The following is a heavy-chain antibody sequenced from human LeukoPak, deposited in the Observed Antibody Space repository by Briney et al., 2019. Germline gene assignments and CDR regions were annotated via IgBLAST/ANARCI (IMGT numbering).Heavy chain of an antibody. Sequence: ASVKVSCKASGYTFTGYYMHWVRQAPGQGLEWMGWANPNSGGTNYAQKFQGRVTMTRDTSISTAYMELSRLRSDDTAVYYCAGADLHDYVWGSYRPNNWFDPWGQGTLVTVSS. CDR1: GYTFTGYY. V-gene: IGHV1-2*02. CDR3: AGADLHDYVWGSYRPNNWFDP. D-gene: IGHD3-16*02. CDR2: ANPNSGGT. J-gene: IGHJ5*02.